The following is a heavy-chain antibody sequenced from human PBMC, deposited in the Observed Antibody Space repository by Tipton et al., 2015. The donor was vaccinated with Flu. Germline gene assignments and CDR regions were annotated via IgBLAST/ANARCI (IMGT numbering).Heavy chain of an antibody. CDR3: ARRDYSNYVSVPKNWFDS. V-gene: IGHV4-61*02. Sequence: TLSLTCTVSGGSIRSGNHYWSWIRLPAGKALEWIARIYPGGSTNFSPSLRSRVTIAVDPSQDQLSLELTSVTVADTAVYYCARRDYSNYVSVPKNWFDSWGQGILVTVSS. CDR1: GGSIRSGNHY. D-gene: IGHD4-11*01. CDR2: IYPGGST. J-gene: IGHJ5*01.